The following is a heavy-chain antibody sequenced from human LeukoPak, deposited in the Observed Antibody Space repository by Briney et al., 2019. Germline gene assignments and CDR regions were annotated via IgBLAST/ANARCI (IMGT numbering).Heavy chain of an antibody. CDR1: GYTFTSYC. D-gene: IGHD2-15*01. CDR2: ISAYNGNT. CDR3: ARDGIRYCSGGSCYYGY. J-gene: IGHJ4*02. Sequence: ASVKVSRKASGYTFTSYCISWVRQAPGQGLEWMGWISAYNGNTNYAQKLQGRVTMTTDTSTSTAYMELRSLRSDDTAVYYCARDGIRYCSGGSCYYGYWGQGTLVTVSS. V-gene: IGHV1-18*01.